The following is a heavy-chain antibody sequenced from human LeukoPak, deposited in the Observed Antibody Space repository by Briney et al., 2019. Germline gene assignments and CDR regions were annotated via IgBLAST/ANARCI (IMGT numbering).Heavy chain of an antibody. D-gene: IGHD3-22*01. V-gene: IGHV4-34*01. CDR1: GGSFSGYY. Sequence: PSETLSLTCAVYGGSFSGYYWSWIRQPPGKGLEWIGEINHSGSTNYNPSLKSRVIISVDTSKNQFSLKLSSVTAADTAVYYCAREIRYYYESSGYSYGMDVWGQGTTVTVSS. CDR2: INHSGST. CDR3: AREIRYYYESSGYSYGMDV. J-gene: IGHJ6*02.